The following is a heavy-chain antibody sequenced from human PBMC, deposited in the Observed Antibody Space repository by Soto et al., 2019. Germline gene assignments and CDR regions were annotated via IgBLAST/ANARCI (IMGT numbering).Heavy chain of an antibody. CDR3: ARAIVGPNTTGWPDP. V-gene: IGHV1-69*01. CDR2: IIPIFGTA. D-gene: IGHD1-26*01. CDR1: GGTFSRYA. Sequence: QVQLVQSGAEVKKPGSSVKVSCKASGGTFSRYAISWVRQAPGQGLEWMGGIIPIFGTANYAQKFQGRVTNTADESTSTAYMELSSLRSDDTAVYYCARAIVGPNTTGWPDPWGQGALVTVSS. J-gene: IGHJ5*02.